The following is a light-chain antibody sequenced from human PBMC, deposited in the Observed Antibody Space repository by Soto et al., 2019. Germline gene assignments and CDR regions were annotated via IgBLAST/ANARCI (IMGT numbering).Light chain of an antibody. J-gene: IGLJ1*01. CDR3: CSYAGSYTYV. V-gene: IGLV2-11*01. CDR2: DVS. CDR1: SSDVGGYND. Sequence: QSVLTQPRSVSGSPGQSVTISCTGTSSDVGGYNDVSWYQQHPGKAPKLMIYDVSKRPSGVPDRFSGSKSGNTASLTFSGLQAEYGADYYCCSYAGSYTYVFGTGTKLTVL.